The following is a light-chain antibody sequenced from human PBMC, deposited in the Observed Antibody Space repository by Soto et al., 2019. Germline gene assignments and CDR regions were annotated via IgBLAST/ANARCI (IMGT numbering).Light chain of an antibody. V-gene: IGLV2-14*01. CDR2: EVT. CDR1: SGDVGGYDY. Sequence: QSVLTQPASVSGSPGQSIAISCTGTSGDVGGYDYVSWYQQHPDKAPKLMIYEVTKRPSWVSNRFSGSKSGNTASLTISGLQPEDKADYYCSSHTSGSTRVFGSGTKLTVL. CDR3: SSHTSGSTRV. J-gene: IGLJ1*01.